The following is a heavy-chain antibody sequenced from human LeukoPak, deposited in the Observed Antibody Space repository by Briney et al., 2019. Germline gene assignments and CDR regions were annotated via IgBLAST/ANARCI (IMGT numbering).Heavy chain of an antibody. Sequence: GGSLRLSCAASGFTFSNYAMHWVRQAPGKGLEWVAVISYDGNNKVYADSVKGRFTISRDNSKNTLYLQMNSLRAEDTAVYYYGGGGYQLLFGAAFDIWGQGTMVTVSS. D-gene: IGHD2-2*01. J-gene: IGHJ3*02. CDR2: ISYDGNNK. CDR1: GFTFSNYA. CDR3: GGGGYQLLFGAAFDI. V-gene: IGHV3-30*03.